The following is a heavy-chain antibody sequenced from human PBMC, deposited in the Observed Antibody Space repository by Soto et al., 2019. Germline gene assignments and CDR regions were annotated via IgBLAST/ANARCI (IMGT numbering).Heavy chain of an antibody. J-gene: IGHJ4*02. D-gene: IGHD2-2*01. V-gene: IGHV3-15*07. CDR1: GFTFTNAW. CDR2: IKSKADGGTT. CDR3: TTEARYCSSTSCYVDQIDY. Sequence: EVQLVESGGGLVKPGGSLRLSCAASGFTFTNAWMNWVRQAPGKGLEWVGRIKSKADGGTTDYAAPVNGRFTISRDDSKNTLYLQINSLKTEDTAVYYCTTEARYCSSTSCYVDQIDYWGQGTLVTVSS.